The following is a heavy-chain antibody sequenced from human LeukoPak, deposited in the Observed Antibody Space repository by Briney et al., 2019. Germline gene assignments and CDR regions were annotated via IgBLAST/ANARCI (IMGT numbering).Heavy chain of an antibody. D-gene: IGHD6-19*01. J-gene: IGHJ4*02. CDR2: IKQDGSEK. CDR1: GFTSSTYW. Sequence: GGSLRLSCAASGFTSSTYWMSWVRQAPGKGLEWVANIKQDGSEKYYVDSVKGRFTISRDNAKNSLYLQMHSLRAEDTAVYYCARDRGSSGWYEFDYWGQGTLVTVSS. CDR3: ARDRGSSGWYEFDY. V-gene: IGHV3-7*01.